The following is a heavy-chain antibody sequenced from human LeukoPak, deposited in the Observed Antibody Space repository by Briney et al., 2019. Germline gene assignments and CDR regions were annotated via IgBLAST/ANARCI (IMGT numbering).Heavy chain of an antibody. CDR2: INPSGGST. Sequence: ASVKVSCTASGYTFTSYYMHWVRQAPGQGLEWMGIINPSGGSTSYAQKFQGRVTMTRDTSTSTVYMELSSLRSEDTAVYYCAREARKPYDSSGYPDAFDIWGQGTMVTVSS. J-gene: IGHJ3*02. CDR3: AREARKPYDSSGYPDAFDI. D-gene: IGHD3-22*01. CDR1: GYTFTSYY. V-gene: IGHV1-46*01.